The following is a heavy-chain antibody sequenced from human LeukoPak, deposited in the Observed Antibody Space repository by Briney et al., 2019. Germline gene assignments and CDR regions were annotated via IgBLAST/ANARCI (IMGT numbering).Heavy chain of an antibody. Sequence: SETLSLTCTVSGYSISSGYYWGWIRQPPGKGLEWIGDIFHSGNTYYNPSLKSRVTISVDTSKNQFSLKLRSVTAADTAVYYCARNDYGDFFDYWGQGTLVTVSS. J-gene: IGHJ4*02. D-gene: IGHD4-17*01. CDR1: GYSISSGYY. CDR2: IFHSGNT. CDR3: ARNDYGDFFDY. V-gene: IGHV4-38-2*02.